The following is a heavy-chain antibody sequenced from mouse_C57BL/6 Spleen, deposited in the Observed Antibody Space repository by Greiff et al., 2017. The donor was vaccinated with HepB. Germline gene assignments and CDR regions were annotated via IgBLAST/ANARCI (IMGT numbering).Heavy chain of an antibody. Sequence: DVKLVESGGGLVQPGGSLKLSCAASGFTFSDYYMYWVRQTPEKRLEWVAYISNGGGSTYYPDTVKGRFTISRDNAKNTLYLQMSRLKSEDTAMYYCARHGNYGSSHWYFDVWGTGTTVTVSS. CDR2: ISNGGGST. D-gene: IGHD1-1*01. CDR3: ARHGNYGSSHWYFDV. V-gene: IGHV5-12*01. J-gene: IGHJ1*03. CDR1: GFTFSDYY.